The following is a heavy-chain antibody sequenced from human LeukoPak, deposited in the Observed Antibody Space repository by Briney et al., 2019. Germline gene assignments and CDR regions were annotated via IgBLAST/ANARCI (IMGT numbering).Heavy chain of an antibody. D-gene: IGHD6-19*01. V-gene: IGHV3-53*01. CDR1: GFTFSTNQ. Sequence: PGGSLRLSCAASGFTFSTNQMHWVRQASGKGLEWISVIQSGGTTYYADSVKGRFTISRDNSKNTLHLQMNRLRAEDTAVYYCARRESVAAVDYWGQGTLVTVSS. J-gene: IGHJ4*02. CDR2: IQSGGTT. CDR3: ARRESVAAVDY.